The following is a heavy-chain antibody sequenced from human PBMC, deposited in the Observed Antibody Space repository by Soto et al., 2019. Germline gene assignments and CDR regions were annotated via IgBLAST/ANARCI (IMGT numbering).Heavy chain of an antibody. D-gene: IGHD3-3*01. CDR3: AKGGLAIFGHYYYYMDV. CDR2: ISGSGGST. Sequence: HPGGSLRLSCAASGFTFSSYAMSWVRQAPGKGLEWVSAISGSGGSTYYADSVKGRFTISRDNPKNTLYLQMNSLRAEDTAVYYCAKGGLAIFGHYYYYMDVWGKGTTVTVSS. V-gene: IGHV3-23*01. CDR1: GFTFSSYA. J-gene: IGHJ6*03.